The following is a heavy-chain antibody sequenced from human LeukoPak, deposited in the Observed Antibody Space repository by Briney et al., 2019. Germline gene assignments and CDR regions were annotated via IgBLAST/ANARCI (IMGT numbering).Heavy chain of an antibody. V-gene: IGHV4-59*01. J-gene: IGHJ6*03. CDR2: IYYSGST. D-gene: IGHD6-19*01. CDR1: GGSFSSYY. Sequence: SETLSLTCAVYGGSFSSYYWSWIRQPPGKGLEWIGYIYYSGSTNYNPSLKSRVTISVDTSKNQFSLKLSSVTAADTAVYYCARGLAPGWGYYHYCMDVWGKGTTVTISS. CDR3: ARGLAPGWGYYHYCMDV.